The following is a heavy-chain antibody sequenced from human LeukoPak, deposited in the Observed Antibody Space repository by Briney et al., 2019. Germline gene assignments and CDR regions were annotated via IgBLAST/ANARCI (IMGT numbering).Heavy chain of an antibody. CDR1: GYSFTSYW. CDR3: ARHGSAYCSSTSCYYYYYMDV. CDR2: IYPGDSDT. J-gene: IGHJ6*03. D-gene: IGHD2-2*01. V-gene: IGHV5-51*01. Sequence: GESLKISCKGSGYSFTSYWIGWVRQMPGKGLEGMGIIYPGDSDTRYSPSFQGQVTISADKSISTAYLQWSSLKASDTAMYYCARHGSAYCSSTSCYYYYYMDVWGKGTTVTVSS.